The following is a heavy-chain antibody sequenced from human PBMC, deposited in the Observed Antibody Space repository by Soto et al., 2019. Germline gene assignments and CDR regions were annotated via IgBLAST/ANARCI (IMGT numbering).Heavy chain of an antibody. CDR1: GGTFSSYA. CDR2: IIPIFGTA. CDR3: ARDDWGYCSSTSCHPHPLYYYYYGMDV. J-gene: IGHJ6*02. V-gene: IGHV1-69*06. Sequence: QVQLVQSGAEVKKPGSSVKVSCKASGGTFSSYAISWVRQAPGQGLEWMGGIIPIFGTANYAQKFQGRVTITADKSTSTAYMELSSLGSEDTAVYYCARDDWGYCSSTSCHPHPLYYYYYGMDVWGQGTTVTVSS. D-gene: IGHD2-2*01.